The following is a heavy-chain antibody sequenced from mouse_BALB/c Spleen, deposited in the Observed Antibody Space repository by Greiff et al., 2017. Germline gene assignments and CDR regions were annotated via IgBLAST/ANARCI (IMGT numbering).Heavy chain of an antibody. CDR2: IYPYNGGT. D-gene: IGHD4-1*01. CDR1: GYTFTDYN. Sequence: EVKVVESGPELVKPGASVKISCKASGYTFTDYNMHWVKQSHGKSLEWIGYIYPYNGGTGYNQKFKSKATLTVDNSSSTAYMELRSLTSEDSAVYYCAILGPFAYWGQGTLVTVSA. J-gene: IGHJ3*01. V-gene: IGHV1S29*02. CDR3: AILGPFAY.